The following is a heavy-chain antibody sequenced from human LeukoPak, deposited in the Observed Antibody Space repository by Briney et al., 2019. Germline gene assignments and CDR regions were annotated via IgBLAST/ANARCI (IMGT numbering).Heavy chain of an antibody. CDR1: GFTFSSYA. Sequence: GESLRLSCAASGFTFSSYAMSWVRQAPGKGLEWVSAISGSGGSTYYADSVKGRFTISRDNSKNTLYLQMNSLRAEDTAVYYCAKDKFVGDQGSDYWGQGTLVTVSS. CDR2: ISGSGGST. V-gene: IGHV3-23*01. J-gene: IGHJ4*02. D-gene: IGHD2-21*01. CDR3: AKDKFVGDQGSDY.